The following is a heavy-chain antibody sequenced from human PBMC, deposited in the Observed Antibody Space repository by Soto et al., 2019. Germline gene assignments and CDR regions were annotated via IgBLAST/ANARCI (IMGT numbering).Heavy chain of an antibody. Sequence: SETLSLTCTVSGGSISSGDYYWSWIRQPPGKGLEWIGYIYYSGSTYYNPSLKSRVTISVDTSKNQFSLKLSSVTAADTAVYYCARGRYDFWSGYYAYYFDYWGQGTLVTVSS. CDR1: GGSISSGDYY. V-gene: IGHV4-30-4*01. CDR2: IYYSGST. CDR3: ARGRYDFWSGYYAYYFDY. D-gene: IGHD3-3*01. J-gene: IGHJ4*02.